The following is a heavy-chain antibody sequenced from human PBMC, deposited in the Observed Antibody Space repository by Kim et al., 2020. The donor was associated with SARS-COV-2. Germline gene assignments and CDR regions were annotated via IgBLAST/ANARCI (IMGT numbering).Heavy chain of an antibody. V-gene: IGHV4-59*08. D-gene: IGHD1-26*01. Sequence: SETLSLTCTVSGGSISSYYWSWIRQPPGKGLEWIGYIYYSGSTNYNPSLKSRVTISVDTSKNQFSQKLSSVTAADTAVFYCARIVCCITCCGAFDFWGQG. J-gene: IGHJ3*01. CDR1: GGSISSYY. CDR2: IYYSGST. CDR3: ARIVCCITCCGAFDF.